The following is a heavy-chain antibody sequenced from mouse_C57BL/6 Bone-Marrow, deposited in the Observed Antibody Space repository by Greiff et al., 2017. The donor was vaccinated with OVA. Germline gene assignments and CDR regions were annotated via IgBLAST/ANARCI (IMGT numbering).Heavy chain of an antibody. J-gene: IGHJ4*01. D-gene: IGHD1-1*01. V-gene: IGHV1-26*01. CDR1: GYTFTDYY. CDR3: ARRALGTTVVANYAMDY. Sequence: EVQLQQSGPELVKPGASVKISCKASGYTFTDYYMNWVKQSHGKSLEWIGDINPNNGGTSYNQKFKGKATLTVDKSSSTAYMELRSLTSEDSAVYYCARRALGTTVVANYAMDYWGQGTSVTVSS. CDR2: INPNNGGT.